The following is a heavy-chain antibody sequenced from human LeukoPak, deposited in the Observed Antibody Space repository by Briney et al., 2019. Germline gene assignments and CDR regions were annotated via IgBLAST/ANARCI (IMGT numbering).Heavy chain of an antibody. CDR2: TSWDDDK. Sequence: SGPTLLKPTPTFTLTCTSSGFSLNTSGVGVGWLRQPPGKAFEWLALTSWDDDKRYSPSLKRRVTITKDTSKNHVVLTVPNLDPVDTATYFCAHTPYDVLSGYSYFDYWGQGALVTVSS. J-gene: IGHJ4*02. V-gene: IGHV2-5*02. CDR3: AHTPYDVLSGYSYFDY. CDR1: GFSLNTSGVG. D-gene: IGHD3-3*01.